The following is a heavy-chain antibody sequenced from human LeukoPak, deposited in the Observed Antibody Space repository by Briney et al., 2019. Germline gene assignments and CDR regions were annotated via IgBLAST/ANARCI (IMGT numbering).Heavy chain of an antibody. Sequence: SVKVSCKASGGTFSSYAISWVRQAPGQGLEWMGGIIPIFGTANYAQKFQGRVTITTDESTSTAYMELSSLRSEDTAVYYCARTVATVTPGDYWGQGTLVTVSS. V-gene: IGHV1-69*05. CDR2: IIPIFGTA. J-gene: IGHJ4*02. D-gene: IGHD4-11*01. CDR3: ARTVATVTPGDY. CDR1: GGTFSSYA.